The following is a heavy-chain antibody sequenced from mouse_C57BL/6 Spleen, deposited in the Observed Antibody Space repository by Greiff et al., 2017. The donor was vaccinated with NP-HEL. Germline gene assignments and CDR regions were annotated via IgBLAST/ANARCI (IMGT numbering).Heavy chain of an antibody. CDR1: GFTFTDYY. CDR2: IRNKANGYTT. V-gene: IGHV7-3*01. D-gene: IGHD1-1*01. J-gene: IGHJ3*01. Sequence: EVQLQESGGGLVQPGGSLSLSCAASGFTFTDYYMSWVRQPPGKALEWLGFIRNKANGYTTEYSASVKGRFTISRDNSQSILYLQMNALRAEDSATYYCARNYYGSSSAWFAYWGQGTLVTVSA. CDR3: ARNYYGSSSAWFAY.